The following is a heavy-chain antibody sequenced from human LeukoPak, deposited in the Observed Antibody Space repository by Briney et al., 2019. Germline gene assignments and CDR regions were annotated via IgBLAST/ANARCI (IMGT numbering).Heavy chain of an antibody. Sequence: GESLKISCKGSGYSFTSYWIAWVRQMPGKGLEWMGIIYPGDSDTRYSPSFQGQVTISADKSISTAYLQWSSLKASDTAMYYCARLFGVAPYMGVFDIWGQGTMVTVSS. J-gene: IGHJ3*02. V-gene: IGHV5-51*01. CDR1: GYSFTSYW. CDR2: IYPGDSDT. CDR3: ARLFGVAPYMGVFDI. D-gene: IGHD3-3*01.